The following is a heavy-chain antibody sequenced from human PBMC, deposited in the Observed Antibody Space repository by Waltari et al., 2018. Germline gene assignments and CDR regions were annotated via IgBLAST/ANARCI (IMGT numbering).Heavy chain of an antibody. D-gene: IGHD2-2*01. V-gene: IGHV1-2*02. CDR2: INPNSGGT. J-gene: IGHJ5*02. Sequence: QVQLVQSGAEVKNPGASVKVSCKASKYTFTDYYIHWVRQAPGQGLEWMGWINPNSGGTRFAQNFQGRVTLTRDTSISTAYMELSTLRSDDTAVYYCAKGDIRIGQCMSSCYGGWLDPWGQGTLVTVSS. CDR1: KYTFTDYY. CDR3: AKGDIRIGQCMSSCYGGWLDP.